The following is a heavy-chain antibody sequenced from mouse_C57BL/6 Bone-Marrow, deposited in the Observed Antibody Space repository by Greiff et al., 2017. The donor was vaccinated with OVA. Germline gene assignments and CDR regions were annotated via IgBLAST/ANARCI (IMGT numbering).Heavy chain of an antibody. V-gene: IGHV1-74*01. D-gene: IGHD1-1*01. CDR1: GYTFTSYW. CDR3: ARHKASSPVFDY. J-gene: IGHJ2*01. CDR2: IHPSDSYT. Sequence: QVQLQQPGAELVKPGASVKMSCKASGYTFTSYWMHWVKQRPGQGLEWIGRIHPSDSYTNYNQKFKGKATLTVDKSSSTAYMQLSSLTSEDSAVYYCARHKASSPVFDYWGQGTTLTVSS.